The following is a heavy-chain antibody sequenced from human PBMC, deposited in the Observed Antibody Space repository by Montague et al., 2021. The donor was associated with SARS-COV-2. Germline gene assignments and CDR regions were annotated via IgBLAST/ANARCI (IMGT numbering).Heavy chain of an antibody. CDR3: ARGDHPTTASWYFFDS. D-gene: IGHD6-13*01. V-gene: IGHV4-4*07. CDR1: GGSINYYY. Sequence: SETLSLTCTVSGGSINYYYWHWLRQSAGKGLEWIGRIYSSGNTNSNPSHESRVIMSVDSSQNQFSLKLNSVTAADTAVYYCARGDHPTTASWYFFDSWGQGALVTVSS. CDR2: IYSSGNT. J-gene: IGHJ4*02.